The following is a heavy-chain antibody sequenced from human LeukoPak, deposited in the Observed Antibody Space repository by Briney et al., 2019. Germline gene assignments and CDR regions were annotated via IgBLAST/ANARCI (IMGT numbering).Heavy chain of an antibody. Sequence: GGSLRLSCAASGFTFDDYAMHWVRQAPGKGLEWVSGISWNSGSIGYADSVKGRFTISRDNAKNSLYQQMNSLRAEDTALYYCAKVGAAAKRHAFDIWGQGTMVTVSS. CDR1: GFTFDDYA. J-gene: IGHJ3*02. D-gene: IGHD6-13*01. V-gene: IGHV3-9*01. CDR3: AKVGAAAKRHAFDI. CDR2: ISWNSGSI.